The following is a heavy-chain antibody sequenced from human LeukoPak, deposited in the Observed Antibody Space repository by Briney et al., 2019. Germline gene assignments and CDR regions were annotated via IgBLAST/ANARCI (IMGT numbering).Heavy chain of an antibody. CDR2: INHSGST. V-gene: IGHV4-34*01. D-gene: IGHD4-11*01. J-gene: IGHJ6*03. CDR1: GGSFSGYY. CDR3: ARTTEGGYSNGYFYYYYMDV. Sequence: SETLSLTCAVYGGSFSGYYWSWIRQPPGKGLEWIGEINHSGSTNYNPSLKSRVTISVDTSKNQFSLKLSSVTAADTAVYYCARTTEGGYSNGYFYYYYMDVWGKGTTVTVSS.